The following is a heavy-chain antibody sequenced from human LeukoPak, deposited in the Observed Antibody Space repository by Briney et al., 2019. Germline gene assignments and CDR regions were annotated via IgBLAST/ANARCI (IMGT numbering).Heavy chain of an antibody. J-gene: IGHJ3*02. CDR2: IIPIFGTA. V-gene: IGHV1-69*13. CDR3: AREGYCSSTSCPNLRAGKHAFDI. Sequence: SVKVSCKASGGTFSSYAISWVRQAPGQGLEWMGGIIPIFGTANYAQKFQGRVTITADESTSTAYMELSSLRSEDTAVYYCAREGYCSSTSCPNLRAGKHAFDIWGQGTMVTVSS. D-gene: IGHD2-2*01. CDR1: GGTFSSYA.